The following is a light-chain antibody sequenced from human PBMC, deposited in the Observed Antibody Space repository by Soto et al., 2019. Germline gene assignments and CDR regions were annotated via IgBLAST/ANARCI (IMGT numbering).Light chain of an antibody. CDR1: QTVSSTY. Sequence: EIVLTQSPGTLSLSPGERATLSCRASQTVSSTYLAWYQQKPGQPPRLLMYDASSRATGIPDRFSGSGSGTDFTLTISRLEPEDFAVYYCQHYGTSPHFGGGTKVEIK. J-gene: IGKJ4*01. CDR2: DAS. V-gene: IGKV3-20*01. CDR3: QHYGTSPH.